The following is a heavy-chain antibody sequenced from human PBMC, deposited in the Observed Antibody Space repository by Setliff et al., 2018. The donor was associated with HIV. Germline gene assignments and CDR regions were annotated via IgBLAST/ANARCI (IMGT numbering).Heavy chain of an antibody. V-gene: IGHV3-23*01. CDR3: AREDRIAPATRNYYYFGMDV. J-gene: IGHJ6*02. CDR2: ISGGRTI. Sequence: PGGSLRLSCAASGFTFSNQVMTWVRQAPGKGLEWVSSISGGRTIYYADSVKGRFTISRDNSKNTLYLQMNSLGAEDTAMYYCAREDRIAPATRNYYYFGMDVWGQGTTVTVSS. D-gene: IGHD6-13*01. CDR1: GFTFSNQV.